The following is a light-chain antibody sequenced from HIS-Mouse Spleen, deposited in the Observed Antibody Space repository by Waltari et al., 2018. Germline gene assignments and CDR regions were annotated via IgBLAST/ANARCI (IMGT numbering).Light chain of an antibody. CDR1: SSDGGGYNY. J-gene: IGLJ2*01. CDR2: EVS. CDR3: SSYAGSNNLV. V-gene: IGLV2-8*01. Sequence: QSALTQPPSASGSPGQSVTISCTGTSSDGGGYNYVSWYQQHPGKAPKLLIDEVSQRPSGVPYRLSGSKSGSTASLTVSVLQADDEADYYCSSYAGSNNLVFGGGTKLTVL.